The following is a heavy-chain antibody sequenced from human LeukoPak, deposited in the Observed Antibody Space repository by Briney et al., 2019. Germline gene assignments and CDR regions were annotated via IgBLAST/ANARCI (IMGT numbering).Heavy chain of an antibody. CDR2: IIPIFGTA. J-gene: IGHJ4*02. CDR1: GGTFSSYA. Sequence: SVKVSCKAPGGTFSSYAISWVRQAPGQGLEWMGGIIPIFGTANYAQKFQGRVTITADESTSTAYMELSSLRSEDTAVYYCATLLGNCGGDCYSDYWGQGTLVTVSS. D-gene: IGHD2-21*02. V-gene: IGHV1-69*01. CDR3: ATLLGNCGGDCYSDY.